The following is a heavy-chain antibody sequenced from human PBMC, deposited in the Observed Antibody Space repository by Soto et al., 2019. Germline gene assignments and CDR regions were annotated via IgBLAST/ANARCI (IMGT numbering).Heavy chain of an antibody. Sequence: SETLSLTCAVSGYSISLGYYWGWIRQPPGKGLEWIGSIYHSGNTYYNPSLKSRVTISVDTSKNQFSLKLSSVTAADTAVYYCARADYGSGSYYTRAYGMDVWGQGTTVTVSS. J-gene: IGHJ6*02. CDR3: ARADYGSGSYYTRAYGMDV. V-gene: IGHV4-38-2*01. CDR1: GYSISLGYY. CDR2: IYHSGNT. D-gene: IGHD3-10*01.